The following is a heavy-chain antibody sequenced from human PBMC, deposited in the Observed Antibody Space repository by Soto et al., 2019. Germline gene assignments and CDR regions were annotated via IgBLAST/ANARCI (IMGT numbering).Heavy chain of an antibody. CDR1: GGTFNTYA. J-gene: IGHJ4*02. CDR2: ISPMFGAA. Sequence: QVKLVQSGAEMKKPGSSVKVSCQCTGGTFNTYAMNWVRQAPGQGPEWMGDISPMFGAANYAPKFQGRVTITAHESTGTSYMQLSSLTSEDTALYFCARELQVHIPAFVFWGQGTQVTVSS. V-gene: IGHV1-69*19. D-gene: IGHD3-10*01. CDR3: ARELQVHIPAFVF.